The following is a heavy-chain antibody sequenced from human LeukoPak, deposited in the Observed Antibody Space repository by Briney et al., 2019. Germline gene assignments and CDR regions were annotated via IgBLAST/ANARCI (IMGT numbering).Heavy chain of an antibody. J-gene: IGHJ6*04. CDR3: AELGITMIGGV. CDR2: ISWDGGTT. Sequence: GGSLRLSCAASGFTFDDYAMHWVRQAPGKGLEWVSLISWDGGTTYYADSVKGRFTISRDNAKNSLYLQMNSLRAEDTAVYYCAELGITMIGGVWGKGTTVTISS. D-gene: IGHD3-10*02. V-gene: IGHV3-43D*03. CDR1: GFTFDDYA.